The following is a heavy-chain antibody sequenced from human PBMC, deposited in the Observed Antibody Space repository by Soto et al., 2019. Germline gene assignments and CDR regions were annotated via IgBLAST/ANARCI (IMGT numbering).Heavy chain of an antibody. CDR3: GCFYPPLGGRGLLDF. Sequence: SETLSLTCAVYGGSFSGYYWSWIRQPPGKGLEWIGEINHSGSTNYNPSLKSRVTISVDTSKNQFSLKLSSVTAADTAVYYCGCFYPPLGGRGLLDFWGQGTLVTVSS. D-gene: IGHD3-10*01. V-gene: IGHV4-34*01. J-gene: IGHJ4*02. CDR2: INHSGST. CDR1: GGSFSGYY.